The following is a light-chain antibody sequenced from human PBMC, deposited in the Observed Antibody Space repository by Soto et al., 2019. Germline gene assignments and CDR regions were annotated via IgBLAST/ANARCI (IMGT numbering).Light chain of an antibody. J-gene: IGKJ1*01. CDR3: QQYGTYLWT. CDR2: AAS. CDR1: QGIRND. V-gene: IGKV1-17*01. Sequence: DIQMTQSPSSPSASVGDRVTITCRASQGIRNDLGWYQQKPGKAPKRLIYAASTSQGGVPSRFSGSGSGTEFTLTISSLQPDDFATYYCQQYGTYLWTFGQGTKVDIK.